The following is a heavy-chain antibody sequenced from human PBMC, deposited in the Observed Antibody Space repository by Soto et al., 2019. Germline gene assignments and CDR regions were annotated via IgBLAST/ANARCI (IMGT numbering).Heavy chain of an antibody. D-gene: IGHD2-2*01. CDR1: GCSISSGGYY. J-gene: IGHJ5*02. Sequence: PXETLSLTCTVAGCSISSGGYYWSWIRQHPGKGLEWIGYIYYSGSTYYNPSLKSRVTISVDTSKNQFSLKLSSVTAADTAVYYCARGGGDCSSTSCYPDWFDHWGQGTLVTVSS. V-gene: IGHV4-31*03. CDR2: IYYSGST. CDR3: ARGGGDCSSTSCYPDWFDH.